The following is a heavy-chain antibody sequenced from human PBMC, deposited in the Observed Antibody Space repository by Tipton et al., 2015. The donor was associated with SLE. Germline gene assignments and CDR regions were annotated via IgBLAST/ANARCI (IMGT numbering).Heavy chain of an antibody. Sequence: SLRLSCAASGFTFSDYYMSWIRQAPGKGLEWVSYISSSGSTIYYADSVKGRFTISRDNAKNSLYLQMNSLRAEDTAVYYCACDSNASSEYYYFRGPDFRGQGTLVTVSS. CDR2: ISSSGSTI. J-gene: IGHJ4*02. CDR1: GFTFSDYY. D-gene: IGHD3-22*01. V-gene: IGHV3-11*01. CDR3: ACDSNASSEYYYFRGPDF.